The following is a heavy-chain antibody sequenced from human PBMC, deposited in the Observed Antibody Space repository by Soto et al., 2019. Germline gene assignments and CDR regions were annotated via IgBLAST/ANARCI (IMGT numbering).Heavy chain of an antibody. CDR3: ARVGMVATNTANFDY. CDR2: IYYSGST. V-gene: IGHV4-59*01. Sequence: SETLSLTCTVSGGSISSYYWSWIRQPPGKGLEWIGYIYYSGSTNYNPSLKSRVTISVDTSKNQFSLKLSSVTAADTAVYYCARVGMVATNTANFDYWGQGTLVTVSS. CDR1: GGSISSYY. J-gene: IGHJ4*02. D-gene: IGHD5-12*01.